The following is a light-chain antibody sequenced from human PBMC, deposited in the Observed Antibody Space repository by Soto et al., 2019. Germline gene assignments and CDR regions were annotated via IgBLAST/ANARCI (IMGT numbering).Light chain of an antibody. J-gene: IGKJ1*01. Sequence: NLLTQSPSNLSLSPGEKATPSCRASQSVSSSSLAWYQQKRGQAPRLLIHDASSRATGIPDRFSGSGSGTDFTLTISRLEPEDFAVYYCQQYGGSPRTFGQGTKVDNK. CDR2: DAS. V-gene: IGKV3-20*01. CDR3: QQYGGSPRT. CDR1: QSVSSSS.